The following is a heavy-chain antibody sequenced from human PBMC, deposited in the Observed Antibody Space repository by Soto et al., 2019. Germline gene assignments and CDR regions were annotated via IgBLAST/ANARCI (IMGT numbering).Heavy chain of an antibody. Sequence: GGSLRLSCAASGFTFSSYSMNWVRQAPGKGLEWVSYISSSSSTIYYADSVKGRFTISRDNAKNSLYLQMNSLRAEDTAVYYCARVSSDYGDYGPDYWGQGTLVTVSS. J-gene: IGHJ4*02. V-gene: IGHV3-48*01. CDR2: ISSSSSTI. CDR1: GFTFSSYS. D-gene: IGHD4-17*01. CDR3: ARVSSDYGDYGPDY.